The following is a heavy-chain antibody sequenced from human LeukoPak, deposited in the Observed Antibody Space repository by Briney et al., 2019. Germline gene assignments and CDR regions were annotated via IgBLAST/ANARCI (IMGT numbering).Heavy chain of an antibody. V-gene: IGHV6-1*01. CDR1: GDSVSSNSAA. CDR3: ARGLVNTYYYDTSFYYNWFDP. Sequence: SQTLSLTCAISGDSVSSNSAAWNWIRQSPSRGLEWLGRTYYRSKWYNDYAVSVKSRITINPDTSKNQFSLQLNSVTPEDTAVYYCARGLVNTYYYDTSFYYNWFDPWGQGTLVTVSS. CDR2: TYYRSKWYN. J-gene: IGHJ5*02. D-gene: IGHD3-22*01.